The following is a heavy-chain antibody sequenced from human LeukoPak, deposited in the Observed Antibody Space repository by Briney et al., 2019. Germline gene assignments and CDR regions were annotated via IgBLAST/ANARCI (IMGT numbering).Heavy chain of an antibody. Sequence: ASVKVSCKTSGYTFTSNAISWVRQAPGQGLEWMGWISAYSGNTNYAQKLQGRVTMTTDTSTSTAYMELRSLRSDDTAVYYCARYSSSWYVGYFDYWGQGTLVTVSS. J-gene: IGHJ4*02. CDR2: ISAYSGNT. CDR1: GYTFTSNA. D-gene: IGHD6-13*01. V-gene: IGHV1-18*01. CDR3: ARYSSSWYVGYFDY.